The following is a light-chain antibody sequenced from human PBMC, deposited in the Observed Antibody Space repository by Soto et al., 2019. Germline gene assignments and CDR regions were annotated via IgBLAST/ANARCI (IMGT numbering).Light chain of an antibody. J-gene: IGLJ1*01. CDR1: SSDVGGYNY. CDR3: SSYRTSNTRQIV. CDR2: DVS. Sequence: QSVLTQPASVSGSPGQSITISCTDTSSDVGGYNYVSWYQHHPGKAPKLMIYDVSNRPSGVSNRFSGSKSGNTASLSISGLQPEDEADYYCSSYRTSNTRQIVCGTGTKLTVL. V-gene: IGLV2-14*03.